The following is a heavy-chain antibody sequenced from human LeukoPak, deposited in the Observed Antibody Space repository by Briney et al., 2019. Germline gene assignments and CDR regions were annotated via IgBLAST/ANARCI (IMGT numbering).Heavy chain of an antibody. CDR2: IKQDGSEK. Sequence: GGSLRLSCAASGFTFRSYWMSWVRQAPGKGLEWVANIKQDGSEKYYVDSVKGRFTISRDNAKNSLYLQMNSLRAEDTAVYYCARELGRFGDRGLYYFDYWGQGTLVTVSS. D-gene: IGHD3-10*01. J-gene: IGHJ4*02. CDR1: GFTFRSYW. CDR3: ARELGRFGDRGLYYFDY. V-gene: IGHV3-7*01.